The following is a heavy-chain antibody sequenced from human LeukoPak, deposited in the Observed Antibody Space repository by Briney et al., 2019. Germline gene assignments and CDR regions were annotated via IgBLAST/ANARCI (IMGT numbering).Heavy chain of an antibody. CDR1: GYTFTSYG. Sequence: ASVNVSCKASGYTFTSYGISWVRQAPGQGREWMGWISAYHGNTNYAQKLQGRVSMTTDTSTSTAYMELRSLRSDDTDVYYCARAHYYDSSGYYPAYYFDYWGQGTLVTVSS. V-gene: IGHV1-18*01. J-gene: IGHJ4*02. CDR3: ARAHYYDSSGYYPAYYFDY. CDR2: ISAYHGNT. D-gene: IGHD3-22*01.